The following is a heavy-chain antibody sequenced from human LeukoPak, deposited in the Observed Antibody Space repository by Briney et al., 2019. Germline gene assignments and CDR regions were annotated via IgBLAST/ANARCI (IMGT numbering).Heavy chain of an antibody. CDR1: GGSISNYY. J-gene: IGHJ4*02. V-gene: IGHV4-34*01. CDR2: INQSGTA. CDR3: ARGQEEWDRLQRAVHFDY. Sequence: SETLSLTCTVSGGSISNYYWSWIRQTPGKGLEWIGEINQSGTANYNPSLKSRATISVETSKNQFSLKLSSVTVADTGLYYCARGQEEWDRLQRAVHFDYWGQGNLITVSP. D-gene: IGHD1-26*01.